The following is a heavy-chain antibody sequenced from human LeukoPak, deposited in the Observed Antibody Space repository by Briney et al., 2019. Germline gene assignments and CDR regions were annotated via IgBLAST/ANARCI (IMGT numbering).Heavy chain of an antibody. CDR3: ARGGGIAAAGTNYFDY. Sequence: KPSETLSLTCAVYGASFSGYYWSWIRQPPGKGLEWIGEINHSGSNNYNPSLKSRVTISVDTSKNQFSLKLSSVTAADTAVHYCARGGGIAAAGTNYFDYWGQGTLVTVSS. J-gene: IGHJ4*02. CDR1: GASFSGYY. V-gene: IGHV4-34*01. CDR2: INHSGSN. D-gene: IGHD6-13*01.